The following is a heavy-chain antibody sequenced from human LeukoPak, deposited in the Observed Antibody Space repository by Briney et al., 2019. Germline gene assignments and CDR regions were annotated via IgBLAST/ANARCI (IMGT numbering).Heavy chain of an antibody. Sequence: SVKVSCKASGGTFSSYAISWVRQAPGQGLEWMGGIIPIFGTANYAQKFQGRVTITADESTSTAYMELSSLRSEDTAVYYCARVQFGTVFGLYYYGMDVWGQGTTVTVSS. CDR1: GGTFSSYA. J-gene: IGHJ6*02. CDR3: ARVQFGTVFGLYYYGMDV. D-gene: IGHD3/OR15-3a*01. CDR2: IIPIFGTA. V-gene: IGHV1-69*01.